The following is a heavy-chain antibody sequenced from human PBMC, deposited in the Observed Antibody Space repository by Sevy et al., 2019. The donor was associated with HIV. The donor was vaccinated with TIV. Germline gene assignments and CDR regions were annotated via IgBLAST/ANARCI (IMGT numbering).Heavy chain of an antibody. CDR3: AKTINSGGGVVPAVNYYYYGMDV. CDR1: GFTFSGYV. V-gene: IGHV3-23*01. D-gene: IGHD2-2*01. J-gene: IGHJ6*02. CDR2: ISGKGRST. Sequence: GGSLRLSCAVSGFTFSGYVMNWVRQAPGKGLEWVSAISGKGRSTHYADSGEGRLTISRDNSKNTLYLQMNSLRAEETAVYYCAKTINSGGGVVPAVNYYYYGMDVWGQGTTVTVSS.